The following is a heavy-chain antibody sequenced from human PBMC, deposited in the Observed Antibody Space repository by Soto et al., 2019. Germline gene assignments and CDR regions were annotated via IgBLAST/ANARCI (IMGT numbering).Heavy chain of an antibody. Sequence: ASVQVSCQASRYTFPSYGISSVGQAPGQGLEWMGRISAYNGNTNYAQKLQGRVTMTTDTSTSTAYMELRSLRSDDTAVYYCARDAPGIAVAGTFYWGQGTLVTVSS. CDR3: ARDAPGIAVAGTFY. D-gene: IGHD6-19*01. CDR1: RYTFPSYG. CDR2: ISAYNGNT. V-gene: IGHV1-18*04. J-gene: IGHJ4*02.